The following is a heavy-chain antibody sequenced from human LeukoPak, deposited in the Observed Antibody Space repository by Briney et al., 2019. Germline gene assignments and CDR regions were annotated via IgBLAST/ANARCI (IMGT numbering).Heavy chain of an antibody. CDR3: AKDSYYYDSSGYYYGGYFDY. V-gene: IGHV3-21*01. D-gene: IGHD3-22*01. J-gene: IGHJ4*02. Sequence: GGSLRLSCAASGFTFSSYSMNWVRQAPGKGLEWVSSISSSSNIYYADSVKGRFTISRDNAKNSLYLQMNSLRVEDTAVYYCAKDSYYYDSSGYYYGGYFDYWGQGTLVTVSS. CDR1: GFTFSSYS. CDR2: ISSSSNI.